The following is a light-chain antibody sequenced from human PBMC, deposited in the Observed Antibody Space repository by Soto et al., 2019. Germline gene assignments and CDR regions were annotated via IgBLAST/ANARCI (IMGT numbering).Light chain of an antibody. V-gene: IGLV1-44*01. J-gene: IGLJ1*01. Sequence: QSVLTQPPSASGTPGQRVTVSCSGSSSNIASNTVNWYQQLPGTAPKLLIYSNDQRPSGVPDRFSASKSGTSASLAISGLQFEDEADYYCASWDDSLNGHVFRTGTKLTVL. CDR2: SND. CDR3: ASWDDSLNGHV. CDR1: SSNIASNT.